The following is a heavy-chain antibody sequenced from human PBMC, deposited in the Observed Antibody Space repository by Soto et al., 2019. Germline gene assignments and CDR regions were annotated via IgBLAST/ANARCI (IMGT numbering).Heavy chain of an antibody. CDR1: GFTFSSYW. J-gene: IGHJ6*02. Sequence: PGGSLRLSCVASGFTFSSYWMSWVRQAPGKGLEWVANIKQDGSEKYYVDSVKGRFTLSRDNAKNSLYLQMNSLRAEDTAVYYCARGGAFLGVIGYSYYGTDFLGQGTTVTVSS. CDR3: ARGGAFLGVIGYSYYGTDF. V-gene: IGHV3-7*04. D-gene: IGHD3-10*01. CDR2: IKQDGSEK.